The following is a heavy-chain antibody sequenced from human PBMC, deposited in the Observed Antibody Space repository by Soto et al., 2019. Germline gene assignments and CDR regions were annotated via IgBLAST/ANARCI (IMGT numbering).Heavy chain of an antibody. V-gene: IGHV3-23*01. J-gene: IGHJ6*02. D-gene: IGHD5-18*01. CDR2: ISGSGGST. CDR3: AKDRGSGYSYGLGGGYYYYGMDV. Sequence: EVQLLESGGGLVQPGGSLRLSCAASGFTFSSYAMSWVRQAPGKGLEWVSAISGSGGSTYYADSVKGRFTISRDNSKNTLYLQMNSLRAEDTAVYYYAKDRGSGYSYGLGGGYYYYGMDVWGQGTTVTVSS. CDR1: GFTFSSYA.